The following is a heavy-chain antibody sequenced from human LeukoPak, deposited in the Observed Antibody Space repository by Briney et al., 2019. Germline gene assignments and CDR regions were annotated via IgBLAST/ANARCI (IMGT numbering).Heavy chain of an antibody. CDR2: INHSGTT. D-gene: IGHD3-16*02. Sequence: SETPSLTCAVYGGSFSDYYWSWIRQPPGKGLEWIGEINHSGTTNYSPSLKSRVSISVDTSKNQFSLKLDSVTAADAAMYYCASHYSSGSYRYTGSFDSWGQGMLVNVSS. J-gene: IGHJ4*02. CDR3: ASHYSSGSYRYTGSFDS. V-gene: IGHV4-34*01. CDR1: GGSFSDYY.